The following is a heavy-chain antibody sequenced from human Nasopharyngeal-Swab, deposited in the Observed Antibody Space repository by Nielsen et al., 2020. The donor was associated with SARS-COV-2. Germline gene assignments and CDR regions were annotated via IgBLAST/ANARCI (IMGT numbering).Heavy chain of an antibody. Sequence: GGYLRLYCAASGFTFNNYNFNWVRQAPGKGMEWVSSISSSSSYIYYADSVKGRFTISRDNAKNSLYLQMNSLRAEDTAVYYCARDGLDYDFWSAYFMDVWGQGTTVTVSS. CDR1: GFTFNNYN. D-gene: IGHD3-3*01. J-gene: IGHJ6*02. V-gene: IGHV3-21*01. CDR3: ARDGLDYDFWSAYFMDV. CDR2: ISSSSSYI.